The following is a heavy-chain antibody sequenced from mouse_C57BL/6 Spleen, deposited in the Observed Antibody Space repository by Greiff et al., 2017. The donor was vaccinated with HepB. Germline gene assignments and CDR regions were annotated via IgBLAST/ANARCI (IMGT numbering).Heavy chain of an antibody. D-gene: IGHD1-1*01. CDR2: IYPGDGDT. CDR1: GYAFSSSW. Sequence: QVQLQQSGPELVKPGASVKISCKASGYAFSSSWMNWVKQRPGKGLEWIGRIYPGDGDTNYNWKFKGKATLTADKSSSTAYMQLSSLTSEDSAVYFCARRYLLLSPFDYWGQGTTLTVSS. CDR3: ARRYLLLSPFDY. J-gene: IGHJ2*01. V-gene: IGHV1-82*01.